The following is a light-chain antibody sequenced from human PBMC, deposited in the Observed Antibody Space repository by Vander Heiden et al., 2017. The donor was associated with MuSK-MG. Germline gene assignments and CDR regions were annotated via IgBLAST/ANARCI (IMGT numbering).Light chain of an antibody. Sequence: QSALTQPASVSGSPGQSVTISCTGTSSVVGSYNLVSWYQQHPGKAPKRMIYEGSKRPSGVSNRFSGSKSGNTASLTISGLQAEDEADDYCCSYAGSSTLVFGGGTKLTVL. J-gene: IGLJ2*01. CDR2: EGS. CDR3: CSYAGSSTLV. V-gene: IGLV2-23*01. CDR1: SSVVGSYNL.